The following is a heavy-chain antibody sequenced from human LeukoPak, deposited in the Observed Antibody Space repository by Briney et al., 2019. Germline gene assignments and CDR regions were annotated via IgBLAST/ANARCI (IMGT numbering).Heavy chain of an antibody. CDR3: ARDHHYSGYDYGIDY. D-gene: IGHD5-12*01. V-gene: IGHV4-30-4*01. CDR1: GGSISSGDYY. J-gene: IGHJ4*02. Sequence: SQTLSLTCTVSGGSISSGDYYWSWMRQPPGKGLEWIGYIYYSGSTYYNPSLKSRVTISVDTSKNQFSLKLSSVTAADTAVYYCARDHHYSGYDYGIDYWGQGTLVTASS. CDR2: IYYSGST.